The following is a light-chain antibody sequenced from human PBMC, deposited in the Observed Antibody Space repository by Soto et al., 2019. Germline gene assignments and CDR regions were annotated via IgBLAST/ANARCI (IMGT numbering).Light chain of an antibody. Sequence: EIVMTQSPATLSVSPGERATLSCRASQTISSNLAWYQQKPGQAPRLLIHGASTRAAGAPARFSGSGSGTEFTLTITSLQSEDFAVYYCQQYHNWPPQYTFGQGTQLQIK. CDR1: QTISSN. V-gene: IGKV3-15*01. CDR2: GAS. J-gene: IGKJ2*01. CDR3: QQYHNWPPQYT.